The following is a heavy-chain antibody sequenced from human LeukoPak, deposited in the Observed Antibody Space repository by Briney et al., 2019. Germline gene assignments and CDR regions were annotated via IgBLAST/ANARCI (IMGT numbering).Heavy chain of an antibody. CDR2: IYHSGST. CDR3: ARAGEDGYNAFDY. CDR1: GGSISSGGYS. D-gene: IGHD5-24*01. V-gene: IGHV4-30-2*01. J-gene: IGHJ4*02. Sequence: PSETLSLTCAVSGGSISSGGYSWSWIRQPPGKGLEWIGYIYHSGSTYYNPSLKSRVTISVDRSKNQFSLKLSSVTAADTAVYYCARAGEDGYNAFDYWGQGTLATVSS.